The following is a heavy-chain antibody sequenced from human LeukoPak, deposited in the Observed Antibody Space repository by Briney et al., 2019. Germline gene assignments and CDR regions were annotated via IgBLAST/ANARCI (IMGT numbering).Heavy chain of an antibody. V-gene: IGHV4-59*01. CDR2: IYYSGNT. D-gene: IGHD3-22*01. CDR1: GGSISDYY. J-gene: IGHJ3*02. CDR3: AGEDYFDSSGYASWRFDI. Sequence: TSETLSLTCTVSGGSISDYYWTWLRQPPGKGLEWIGHIYYSGNTIYNPSLKSRVTISVDTSKNQFSLKLTSVTTADTAVYYCAGEDYFDSSGYASWRFDIWGQGTMVTVSS.